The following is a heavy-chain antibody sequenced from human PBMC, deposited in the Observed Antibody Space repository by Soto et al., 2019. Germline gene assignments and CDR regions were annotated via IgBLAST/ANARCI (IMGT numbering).Heavy chain of an antibody. CDR1: GGSISSSSYY. CDR2: IYYSGST. D-gene: IGHD2-2*01. CDR3: ARVGGYCSSTSCPLLDY. J-gene: IGHJ4*02. V-gene: IGHV4-39*01. Sequence: QLQLQESGPGLVKPSETLSLTCTVSGGSISSSSYYWGWIRQPPGKGLEWIGSIYYSGSTYYNPSLKNRVTISVDTSKNQFSLKLSSVTAADTAVYYCARVGGYCSSTSCPLLDYWGQGTLVTVSS.